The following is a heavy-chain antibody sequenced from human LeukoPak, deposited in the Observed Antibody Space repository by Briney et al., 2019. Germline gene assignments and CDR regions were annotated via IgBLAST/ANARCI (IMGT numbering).Heavy chain of an antibody. CDR2: INSDGSST. CDR1: GFTFSSYW. V-gene: IGHV3-74*01. D-gene: IGHD1-26*01. J-gene: IGHJ6*02. Sequence: GGSLRLSCAASGFTFSSYWMHWVRQAPGKGLVWVSRINSDGSSTSYADSVKGRFTISRDNPKNTLYLQMNSLRAEDTAVYYCARAGAGFIVGAYGNYYYGMDVWGQGTTVTVSS. CDR3: ARAGAGFIVGAYGNYYYGMDV.